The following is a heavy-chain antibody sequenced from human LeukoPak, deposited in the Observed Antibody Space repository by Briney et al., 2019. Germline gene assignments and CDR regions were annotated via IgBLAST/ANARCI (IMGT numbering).Heavy chain of an antibody. J-gene: IGHJ3*02. V-gene: IGHV4-30-2*01. CDR3: ARGTPKYYDILTGYSNAFDI. CDR2: IYHNGST. CDR1: GGSLSSGGYY. Sequence: SQTLSLTCTVSGGSLSSGGYYWSWIRQPPGKGLEWIGYIYHNGSTYYNPSLKSRVTISVDKSKNQFSLKLSSVTAADTAVYYCARGTPKYYDILTGYSNAFDIWGQGTMVTVSS. D-gene: IGHD3-9*01.